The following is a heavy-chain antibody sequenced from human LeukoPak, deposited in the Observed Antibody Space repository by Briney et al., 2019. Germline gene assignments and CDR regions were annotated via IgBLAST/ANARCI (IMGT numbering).Heavy chain of an antibody. Sequence: SETLSLTCAVYGGSFSGYYWSWIHQPPGKGLEWIGEINHSGSTNYNPSLKSRVTISVDTSKNQFSLKLSSVTAADTAVYYCARLGRGSGSYYNPLFDYMDVWGKGTTVTVSS. CDR1: GGSFSGYY. D-gene: IGHD3-10*01. CDR3: ARLGRGSGSYYNPLFDYMDV. J-gene: IGHJ6*03. V-gene: IGHV4-34*01. CDR2: INHSGST.